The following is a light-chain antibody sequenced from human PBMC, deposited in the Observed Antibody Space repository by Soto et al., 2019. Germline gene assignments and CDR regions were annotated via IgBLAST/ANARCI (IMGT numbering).Light chain of an antibody. Sequence: QSALTQPASVSGSPGQSITISCTGTSSDVGGYNYVSRYQQHPGKAPKLMIFDVTYRPSGVSNRFSGSKSGNTASLTISGLQPEDEANYYCSSYTSSSTLEVFGGGTKVTVL. CDR1: SSDVGGYNY. V-gene: IGLV2-14*01. CDR2: DVT. CDR3: SSYTSSSTLEV. J-gene: IGLJ2*01.